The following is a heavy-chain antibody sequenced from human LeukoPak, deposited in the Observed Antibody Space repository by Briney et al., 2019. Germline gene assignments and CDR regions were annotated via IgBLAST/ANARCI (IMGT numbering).Heavy chain of an antibody. Sequence: PGGSLRLSCAASGFFFSNYYMSWIRQTPGKGLERIAYISSDGSPNNYADSVKGRFTMSGDNAQNSVHLQMNNLRVDDTAVYYCTREFWYRFEYWGQGTVVTVSS. CDR1: GFFFSNYY. CDR3: TREFWYRFEY. J-gene: IGHJ4*02. CDR2: ISSDGSPN. D-gene: IGHD6-13*01. V-gene: IGHV3-11*04.